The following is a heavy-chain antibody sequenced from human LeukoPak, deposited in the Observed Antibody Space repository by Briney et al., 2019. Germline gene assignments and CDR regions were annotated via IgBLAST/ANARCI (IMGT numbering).Heavy chain of an antibody. CDR2: INAGNGNT. CDR3: ARYCSGGSCYRPDAFDI. CDR1: GYTFTSYA. J-gene: IGHJ3*02. Sequence: ASVKVSCKASGYTFTSYAMHWVRQAPGQRLEWMGWINAGNGNTKYSQKFQGRVTITRDTSASTAYMELSSLRSEDTAVYYCARYCSGGSCYRPDAFDIWGQGTMVTVSS. V-gene: IGHV1-3*01. D-gene: IGHD2-15*01.